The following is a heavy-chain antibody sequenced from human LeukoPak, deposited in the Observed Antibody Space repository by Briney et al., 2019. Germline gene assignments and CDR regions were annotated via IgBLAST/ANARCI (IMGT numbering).Heavy chain of an antibody. V-gene: IGHV1-18*04. CDR3: ARDITIFGVAEYFQH. D-gene: IGHD3-3*01. CDR1: GYTFTGYY. J-gene: IGHJ1*01. CDR2: ISAYNGNT. Sequence: ASVKVSCKASGYTFTGYYMHWVRQAPGQGLEWMGWISAYNGNTNYAQKLQGRVTMTTDTSTSTAYMELRSLRSDDTAVYYCARDITIFGVAEYFQHWGQGTLVTVSS.